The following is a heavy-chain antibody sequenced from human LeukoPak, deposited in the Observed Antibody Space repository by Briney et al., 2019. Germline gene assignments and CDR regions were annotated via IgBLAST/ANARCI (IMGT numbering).Heavy chain of an antibody. CDR3: ARVLDYYGSGSYSKDSYYYYMDV. J-gene: IGHJ6*03. D-gene: IGHD3-10*01. V-gene: IGHV3-21*01. Sequence: PGGSLRLSCAASGFTFSTNSMNWVRQAPGKGLEWVSCISHTSSHIYYADSVRGRFTISRDNAKNSLYLQMNSLRVEDTAVYYCARVLDYYGSGSYSKDSYYYYMDVWGKGTTVTVSS. CDR2: ISHTSSHI. CDR1: GFTFSTNS.